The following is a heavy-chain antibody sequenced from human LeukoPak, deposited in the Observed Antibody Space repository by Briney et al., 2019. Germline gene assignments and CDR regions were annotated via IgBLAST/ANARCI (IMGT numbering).Heavy chain of an antibody. CDR2: LSNNGST. Sequence: SETLSLTCSVSGGSITTIFYFWGWIHQPPGKGLEWIGTLSNNGSTYYNPSLKSRLTISVDTSKNHFSLKVNSVTVADTAVYYCARQMGYCSTSSCYTSDYFDSWGQGALVTVSS. D-gene: IGHD2-2*01. CDR3: ARQMGYCSTSSCYTSDYFDS. CDR1: GGSITTIFYF. V-gene: IGHV4-39*01. J-gene: IGHJ4*02.